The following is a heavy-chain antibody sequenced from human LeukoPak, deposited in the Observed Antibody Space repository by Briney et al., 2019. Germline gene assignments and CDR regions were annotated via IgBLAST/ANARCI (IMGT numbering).Heavy chain of an antibody. Sequence: GGSLRLSCSASGFTFSSYAMHWVRQAPGKGLEYVSSISGDGGNTYSTDSVKGRFTISRDNSKNTLNLQMSSLRAEDTAVYYCARGVRIAVADYWGQGTLVTVSS. CDR1: GFTFSSYA. J-gene: IGHJ4*02. D-gene: IGHD6-13*01. CDR3: ARGVRIAVADY. V-gene: IGHV3-64D*06. CDR2: ISGDGGNT.